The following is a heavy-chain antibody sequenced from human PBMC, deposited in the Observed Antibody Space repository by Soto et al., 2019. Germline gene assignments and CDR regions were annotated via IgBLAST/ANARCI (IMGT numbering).Heavy chain of an antibody. J-gene: IGHJ4*02. CDR1: GFTFSSYA. V-gene: IGHV3-30-3*01. CDR3: ARDIEMATSRRGR. CDR2: ISSDGSKT. Sequence: QVQLEESGGGVVQPGRSLRLSCAASGFTFSSYAMNWVRQAPGKGLEWVAVISSDGSKTYYADYVKGRFTLSRDKSKNPLYLQMNSLRAEDTAVYYCARDIEMATSRRGRWGQGTLVTVSS. D-gene: IGHD5-12*01.